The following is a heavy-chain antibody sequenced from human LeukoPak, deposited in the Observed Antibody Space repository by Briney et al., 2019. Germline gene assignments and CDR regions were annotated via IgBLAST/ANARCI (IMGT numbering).Heavy chain of an antibody. J-gene: IGHJ4*02. Sequence: GESLKISCQGSGYDFTKYWIGWVRQMPGKGLEWMAIIYPDDSDTKYNPSFQGQVTISSDKSITTAYLQWSSLKASDTANYYCVRQADSSGWYYFDYWGPGTRVTVTS. D-gene: IGHD6-19*01. V-gene: IGHV5-51*01. CDR3: VRQADSSGWYYFDY. CDR1: GYDFTKYW. CDR2: IYPDDSDT.